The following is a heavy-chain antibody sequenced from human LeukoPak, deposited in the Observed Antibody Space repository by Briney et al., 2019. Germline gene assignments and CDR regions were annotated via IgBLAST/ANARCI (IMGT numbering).Heavy chain of an antibody. V-gene: IGHV3-23*01. J-gene: IGHJ4*02. D-gene: IGHD3-16*01. CDR1: GFTFSSYA. Sequence: GGSLRLSCAASGFTFSSYAMSWVRQAPRKGLEWVSAISGSGGSTYYAGSVKGRFTISRDNSKSTLYLQMNSLRAEDTAVYYCAKRGWGYYFDYWGQGTLVTVSS. CDR3: AKRGWGYYFDY. CDR2: ISGSGGST.